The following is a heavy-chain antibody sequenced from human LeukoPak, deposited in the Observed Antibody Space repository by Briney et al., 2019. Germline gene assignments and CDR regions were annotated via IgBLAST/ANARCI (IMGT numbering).Heavy chain of an antibody. CDR2: ISSSGSTI. D-gene: IGHD2-21*02. CDR1: GFTFSSYE. J-gene: IGHJ4*02. CDR3: ARVAVTDHY. Sequence: GGSLRLSCAASGFTFSSYEMNWVRQAPGKGLEWVSYISSSGSTIYYADSVKGRFTISRDNAKNSLYLQMNSLRAEDTAVYYCARVAVTDHYWGQGTQVTVSS. V-gene: IGHV3-48*03.